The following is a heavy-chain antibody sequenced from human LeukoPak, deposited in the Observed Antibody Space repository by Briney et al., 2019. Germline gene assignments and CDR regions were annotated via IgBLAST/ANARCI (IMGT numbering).Heavy chain of an antibody. J-gene: IGHJ4*01. CDR2: IYYSGST. CDR1: GGSISSSSYY. D-gene: IGHD3-3*01. Sequence: SETLSLTCTVSGGSISSSSYYWGWIRQPPGKGLEWIGSIYYSGSTYYNPSLKSRVTISVDTSKNQFSLKLSSVTAADTAVYYCATSEAVLRFLEWLQPSPKFDYWGQGSLVTVSS. CDR3: ATSEAVLRFLEWLQPSPKFDY. V-gene: IGHV4-39*07.